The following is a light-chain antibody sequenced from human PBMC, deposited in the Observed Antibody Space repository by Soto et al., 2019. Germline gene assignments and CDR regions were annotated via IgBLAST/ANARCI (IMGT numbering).Light chain of an antibody. Sequence: QSVLTQPPSVSGAPGQRVTISCTGSSSNIGAGYDVHWYQQLPGRAPKLLIYGNTNRPSGVPDRFSGSKSGTSASLAITGLRAEDEADYYCSSLDSSRSVFFGGGT. CDR2: GNT. J-gene: IGLJ2*01. V-gene: IGLV1-40*01. CDR3: SSLDSSRSVF. CDR1: SSNIGAGYD.